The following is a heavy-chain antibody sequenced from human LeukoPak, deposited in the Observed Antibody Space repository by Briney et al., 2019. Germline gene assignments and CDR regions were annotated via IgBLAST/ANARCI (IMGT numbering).Heavy chain of an antibody. CDR1: GFTFSNYA. V-gene: IGHV3-23*01. CDR3: ARRSGIAVAGAFDY. CDR2: ISGSGDST. Sequence: GGSLRLSCAASGFTFSNYAMRWVRQAPGKGLEWVPVISGSGDSTYYADSVKGRFTISRDNSKNTLYLQMNSLRAEDTAVYYCARRSGIAVAGAFDYWGQGTLVTVSS. J-gene: IGHJ4*02. D-gene: IGHD6-19*01.